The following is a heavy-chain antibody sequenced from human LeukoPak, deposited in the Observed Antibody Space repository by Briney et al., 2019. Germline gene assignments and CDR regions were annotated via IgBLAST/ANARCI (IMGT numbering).Heavy chain of an antibody. D-gene: IGHD1-26*01. J-gene: IGHJ4*02. V-gene: IGHV3-23*01. Sequence: GGSLRLSCAASGFTFSSYAMSWVRQAPGKGLEWVSAISGSGGSTYYADSVKGRFTISRDNSKNTLYLQMNSLRAEDTAVYYCAKDVDSGSYVSAGFDYWGQGTLVTVSS. CDR1: GFTFSSYA. CDR3: AKDVDSGSYVSAGFDY. CDR2: ISGSGGST.